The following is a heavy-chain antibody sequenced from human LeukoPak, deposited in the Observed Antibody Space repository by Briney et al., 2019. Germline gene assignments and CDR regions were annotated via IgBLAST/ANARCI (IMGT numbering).Heavy chain of an antibody. CDR2: IYPGDPDI. Sequence: GESLKISCKGSGYSFTTYWIAWVRQMPGKGLECVGMIYPGDPDIRYNPSFKGQVTISADKSITTAYLQWGSLKASDTAMYYCARLPPDRGSYDHFDYWGQGTLVTVSS. D-gene: IGHD1-26*01. J-gene: IGHJ4*02. CDR1: GYSFTTYW. CDR3: ARLPPDRGSYDHFDY. V-gene: IGHV5-51*01.